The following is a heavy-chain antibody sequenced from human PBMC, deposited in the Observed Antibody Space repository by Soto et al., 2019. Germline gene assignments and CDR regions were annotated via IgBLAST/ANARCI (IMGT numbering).Heavy chain of an antibody. CDR1: GYTFTSYA. V-gene: IGHV1-3*01. CDR3: AIRVDIVVVPDAFDI. J-gene: IGHJ3*02. Sequence: GASVKVSCKASGYTFTSYAMHWVRQAPGQRLEWMGWINAGNGNTKYSQKFQGRVTITRDTSASTAYMELSSLRSEDTAVHYCAIRVDIVVVPDAFDIWGQGTMVTVSS. CDR2: INAGNGNT. D-gene: IGHD2-2*01.